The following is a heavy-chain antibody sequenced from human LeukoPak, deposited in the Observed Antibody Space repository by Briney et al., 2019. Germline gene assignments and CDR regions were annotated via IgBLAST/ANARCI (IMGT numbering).Heavy chain of an antibody. J-gene: IGHJ4*02. CDR1: GITFSSFG. V-gene: IGHV3-33*01. CDR2: IWYDGSNK. D-gene: IGHD6-19*01. Sequence: PGRFLRLSCAAPGITFSSFGMHWVRQAPGKGLEWVAFIWYDGSNKYYADSVKGRFTISRDNSKNTLYLQMNSLRAEDTAVYYCARDADVPGIAVAGSLDYWGQGTLVTVSS. CDR3: ARDADVPGIAVAGSLDY.